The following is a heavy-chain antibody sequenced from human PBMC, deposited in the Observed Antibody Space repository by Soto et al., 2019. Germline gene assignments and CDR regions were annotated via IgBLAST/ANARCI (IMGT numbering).Heavy chain of an antibody. CDR3: ARMWDYKYGMDV. Sequence: WASVKVSCKTSGYIFTDYYMHWVRQAPGQGLEWMGWINPKSGGTKYAQKFQGRLTMTRDTSISTASMELRGLKSDDTAVYYCARMWDYKYGMDVWGQGTTVTVSS. V-gene: IGHV1-2*02. D-gene: IGHD1-26*01. CDR2: INPKSGGT. CDR1: GYIFTDYY. J-gene: IGHJ6*02.